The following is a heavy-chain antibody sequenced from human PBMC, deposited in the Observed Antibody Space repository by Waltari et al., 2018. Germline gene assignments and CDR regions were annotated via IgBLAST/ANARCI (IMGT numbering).Heavy chain of an antibody. CDR3: AREDYGSGTSDPYY. CDR1: GFGLGDYS. CDR2: ISVRSDFI. V-gene: IGHV3-21*01. J-gene: IGHJ4*02. Sequence: EVYLVESGGGLVKSGGSLGLSCVGSGFGLGDYSMAWFRQAPGKGLENVASISVRSDFIYHAESVKGRFTISRDNAKNSLFLQMNSLRAEDTAVYYCAREDYGSGTSDPYYWGQGALVTVSS. D-gene: IGHD3-10*01.